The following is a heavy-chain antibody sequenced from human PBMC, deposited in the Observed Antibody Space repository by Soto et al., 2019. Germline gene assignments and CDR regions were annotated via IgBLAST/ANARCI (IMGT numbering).Heavy chain of an antibody. D-gene: IGHD2-15*01. CDR2: IYYSGTT. V-gene: IGHV4-30-4*01. CDR1: GDSISSGDYY. J-gene: IGHJ4*02. CDR3: ARTVAATGYYFDY. Sequence: KPSETPSPTLTVSGDSISSGDYYWGWIRQPPGKGLEWIGYIYYSGTTYYTPSLRTRVTISLDTSKNQFSLKLSSVTAADTAVYYCARTVAATGYYFDYWGQGTLVTVSS.